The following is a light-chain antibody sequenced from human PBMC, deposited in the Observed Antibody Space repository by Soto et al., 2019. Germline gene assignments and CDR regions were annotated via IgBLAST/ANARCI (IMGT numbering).Light chain of an antibody. V-gene: IGLV3-25*03. Sequence: SYELTQPPSGSVSPGQTARITCSGDVLPKQFVYWYQQKSGQAPVLVIYKDSDRTSGIPERFSGSTSGTTVTLTISAVQAEDESDYYCQSADSSDSFRVVFGGGTKLTVL. CDR3: QSADSSDSFRVV. CDR2: KDS. CDR1: VLPKQF. J-gene: IGLJ2*01.